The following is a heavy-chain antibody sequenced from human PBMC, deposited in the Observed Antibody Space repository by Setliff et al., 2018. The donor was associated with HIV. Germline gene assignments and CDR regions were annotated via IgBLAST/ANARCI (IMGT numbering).Heavy chain of an antibody. D-gene: IGHD3-10*01. V-gene: IGHV1-46*01. Sequence: ASVKVSCKASGYSFTSYYMHWVRQAPGQGLEWMGIINPSGSSTSYAQKFQGRVTMTRDTSTSTAYMELSSLRSEDTAVYYCARDYYYYGSGSFGLDYWGQGTPVPVSS. CDR1: GYSFTSYY. J-gene: IGHJ4*02. CDR2: INPSGSST. CDR3: ARDYYYYGSGSFGLDY.